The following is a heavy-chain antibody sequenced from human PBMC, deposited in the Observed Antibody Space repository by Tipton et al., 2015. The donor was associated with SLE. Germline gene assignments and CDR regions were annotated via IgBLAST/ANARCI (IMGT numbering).Heavy chain of an antibody. Sequence: TLSLTCTVSGYSINSGYYWGWIRQPPGKGLEWVGTVYYTGNTFYNPSLKSRVTISVDTSKNQFSLNLSSVTAADTAVYYCARDEYRYDTTGYHLLGHFDFWGQGTLVTVSS. CDR1: GYSINSGYY. V-gene: IGHV4-38-2*02. D-gene: IGHD3-22*01. CDR3: ARDEYRYDTTGYHLLGHFDF. CDR2: VYYTGNT. J-gene: IGHJ4*02.